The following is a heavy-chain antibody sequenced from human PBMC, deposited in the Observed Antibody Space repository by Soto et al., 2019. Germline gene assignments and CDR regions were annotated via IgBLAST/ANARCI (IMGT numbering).Heavy chain of an antibody. J-gene: IGHJ4*02. V-gene: IGHV3-23*01. D-gene: IGHD1-26*01. CDR1: GFTFGSYA. CDR3: AQDFGGRRPFHY. CDR2: LTGSGAST. Sequence: EVQLLESGGGLVQPGGSLRISCAASGFTFGSYAMTWVRQAPGKGLEWVSALTGSGASTYYADSVRSRFIISRDNSKNTLYLQTYSLRAEDTAVYYCAQDFGGRRPFHYWGQGTLVTVSS.